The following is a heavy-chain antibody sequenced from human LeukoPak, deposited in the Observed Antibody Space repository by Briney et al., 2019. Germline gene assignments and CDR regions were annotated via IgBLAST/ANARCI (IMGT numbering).Heavy chain of an antibody. J-gene: IGHJ4*02. CDR1: GFTFSSYG. CDR3: ARNLGALSPPTSCPDY. Sequence: GGSLRLSCAASGFTFSSYGMHWVRQAPGKGLEWVAVISYDGSNKYYADSVKGRFTISRDNSKNTLYLQMNSLRAEDTAVYYCARNLGALSPPTSCPDYWGQGTLVTVSS. D-gene: IGHD2-2*01. CDR2: ISYDGSNK. V-gene: IGHV3-30*03.